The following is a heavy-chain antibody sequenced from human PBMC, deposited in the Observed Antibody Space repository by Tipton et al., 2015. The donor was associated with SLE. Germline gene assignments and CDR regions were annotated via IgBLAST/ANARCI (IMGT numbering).Heavy chain of an antibody. CDR3: ARVSVVVPATRDFDY. V-gene: IGHV1-46*01. D-gene: IGHD2-21*02. Sequence: QSGAEVKKPGASVKVSCKASGYTFTSYYMHWVRQAPGQGLEWMGIINPSGGSTSYAQKFQGRVTMTRDTSTSTVYMELSSLRSEDTAVYYCARVSVVVPATRDFDYWGQGTLVTVSS. J-gene: IGHJ4*02. CDR2: INPSGGST. CDR1: GYTFTSYY.